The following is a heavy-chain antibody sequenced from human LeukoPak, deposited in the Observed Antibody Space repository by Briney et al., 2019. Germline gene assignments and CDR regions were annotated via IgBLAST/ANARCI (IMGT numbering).Heavy chain of an antibody. V-gene: IGHV1-2*02. CDR1: GYTFIDYY. J-gene: IGHJ5*02. Sequence: GASVKVSCKASGYTFIDYYMHWVRQAPGQGLEWMGWINPNSGGTNHAQKLQDRVTMTTDTSTTTAYMELRSLRSDDTAVYYCARKGFTYYDFWSGYYNNWFDPWGQGTLVTVSS. CDR3: ARKGFTYYDFWSGYYNNWFDP. D-gene: IGHD3-3*01. CDR2: INPNSGGT.